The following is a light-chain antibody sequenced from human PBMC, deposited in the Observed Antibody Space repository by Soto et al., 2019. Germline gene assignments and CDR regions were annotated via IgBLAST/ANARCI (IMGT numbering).Light chain of an antibody. V-gene: IGLV2-23*02. CDR2: EVN. CDR3: CSSGGSPTYV. J-gene: IGLJ1*01. Sequence: QSALTQPAAVSGSPGQSITISCTGTSGKVGSYKLVSWYQQHPGKAPKLMIFEVNKRPSGVSNRFSGSKSGNTASLTISGLKVEDEADYYCCSSGGSPTYVFGTGTKVTVL. CDR1: SGKVGSYKL.